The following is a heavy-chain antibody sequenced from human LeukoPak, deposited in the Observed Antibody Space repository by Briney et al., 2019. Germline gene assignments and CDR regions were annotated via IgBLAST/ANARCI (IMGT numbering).Heavy chain of an antibody. D-gene: IGHD3-10*01. V-gene: IGHV1-24*01. J-gene: IGHJ4*02. CDR3: ATYLAFDGRGGGEYLFGY. CDR1: GYTLTELS. Sequence: ASVKVSCKVSGYTLTELSMHWVRPAPGKGLEWRGEFAPEVGETIYAQTFQGRVTMTEDTSTDTAYMELSSLRSEDTAVYYCATYLAFDGRGGGEYLFGYWGQGTLVTVSS. CDR2: FAPEVGET.